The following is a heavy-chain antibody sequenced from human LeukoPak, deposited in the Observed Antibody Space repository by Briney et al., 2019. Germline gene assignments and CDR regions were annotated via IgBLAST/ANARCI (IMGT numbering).Heavy chain of an antibody. V-gene: IGHV3-74*01. J-gene: IGHJ4*02. D-gene: IGHD6-25*01. Sequence: GGSLRLSCAASGFTFSSYEMNWVRQAPGKGLEWVSRINSDGSSTSYADSVKGRFTISRDNSKNTLYLQMSGLRDDDTAVYYCAKGRAASSGWSFDYGGQGTLVTVSS. CDR1: GFTFSSYE. CDR2: INSDGSST. CDR3: AKGRAASSGWSFDY.